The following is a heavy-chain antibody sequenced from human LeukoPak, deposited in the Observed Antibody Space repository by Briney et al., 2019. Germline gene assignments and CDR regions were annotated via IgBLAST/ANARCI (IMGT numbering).Heavy chain of an antibody. D-gene: IGHD2-21*02. CDR2: INEDGRTT. CDR1: GFTFSSYA. CDR3: ARGLHGRDEY. V-gene: IGHV3-74*01. J-gene: IGHJ4*02. Sequence: PGGSLRLSCAASGFTFSSYAMSWVRQAPGKGLVWVARINEDGRTTNYADSVKGRFTISRDNAKNTVYLQMSDLRVEDTAVYYCARGLHGRDEYGGQGTLVTVSS.